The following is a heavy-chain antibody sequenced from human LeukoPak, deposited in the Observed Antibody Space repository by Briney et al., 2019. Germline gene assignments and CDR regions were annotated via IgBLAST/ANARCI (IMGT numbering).Heavy chain of an antibody. J-gene: IGHJ4*02. D-gene: IGHD1-26*01. CDR3: ARGSAVGATTGIDY. CDR2: INPNSGGS. V-gene: IGHV1-2*02. Sequence: ASVKVSCKASGYPFIVYYIHWVRQAPGQGLEWMGWINPNSGGSSHAQKFQDRVTMTRDTSISTAYMELSGLRSDDTAFYYCARGSAVGATTGIDYWGQGALVTVSS. CDR1: GYPFIVYY.